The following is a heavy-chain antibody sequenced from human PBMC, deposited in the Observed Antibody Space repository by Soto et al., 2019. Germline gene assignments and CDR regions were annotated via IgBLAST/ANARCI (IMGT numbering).Heavy chain of an antibody. CDR1: GFTFDDYA. V-gene: IGHV3-9*01. CDR2: ISWNSGSI. J-gene: IGHJ4*02. D-gene: IGHD4-17*01. CDR3: AKDISFPDYGDLTVGFDY. Sequence: GGSLRLSCAASGFTFDDYAMHWVRQAPGKGLEWVSGISWNSGSIGYADSVKGRFTISRDNAKNSLYLQMNSLRAEDTALYYCAKDISFPDYGDLTVGFDYWGQGTLVTVSS.